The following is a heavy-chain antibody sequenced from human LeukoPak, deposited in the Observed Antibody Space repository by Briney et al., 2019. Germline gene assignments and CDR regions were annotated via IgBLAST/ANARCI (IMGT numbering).Heavy chain of an antibody. J-gene: IGHJ4*02. V-gene: IGHV4-59*08. CDR2: IYYSGST. CDR3: ARHVSRTTNVDY. D-gene: IGHD4-17*01. CDR1: GGSICSYY. Sequence: SETLSLTCTVSGGSICSYYWSWVRQPPGKGLEWIGYIYYSGSTNYNPSLKSRVTISVDTSKNQFSLKLSSVTAADTAVYYCARHVSRTTNVDYWGQGTLVTVSS.